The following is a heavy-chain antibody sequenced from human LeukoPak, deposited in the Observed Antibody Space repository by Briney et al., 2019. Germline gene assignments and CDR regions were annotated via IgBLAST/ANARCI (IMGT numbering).Heavy chain of an antibody. CDR2: ISSSSSYI. Sequence: GGSLRLSCAASGFTFSSYSMNWVRQAPGKGLEGVSSISSSSSYIYYADSVKGRFTISRDNAKNSLYLQMTSLRPEDTAVYYCARKTGTEPLFDYWGQGTLVTVSS. D-gene: IGHD1-1*01. CDR1: GFTFSSYS. J-gene: IGHJ4*02. CDR3: ARKTGTEPLFDY. V-gene: IGHV3-21*01.